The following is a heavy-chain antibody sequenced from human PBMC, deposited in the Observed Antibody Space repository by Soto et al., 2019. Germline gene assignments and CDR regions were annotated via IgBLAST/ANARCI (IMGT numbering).Heavy chain of an antibody. D-gene: IGHD3-10*01. CDR2: IKQDGSEK. J-gene: IGHJ4*02. Sequence: GGSLRLSCAASGFTFSSYWMSWVRQAPGKGLEWVANIKQDGSEKYYVDSVKGRFTISRDNAKNSLYLQMNSLRAEDTAVYYCARDKYYYGSGSYYLDYWGQGTLVTVSS. CDR3: ARDKYYYGSGSYYLDY. CDR1: GFTFSSYW. V-gene: IGHV3-7*01.